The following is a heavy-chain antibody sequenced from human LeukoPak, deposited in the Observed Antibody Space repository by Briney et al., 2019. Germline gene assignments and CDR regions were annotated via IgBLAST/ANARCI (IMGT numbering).Heavy chain of an antibody. Sequence: SETLSLTCAVSGASISGSGYYLGWIRQPPGKGLEWIGNIYYTGSTYYNASLQSRVTISIDTSKNQFSLKLSSVTAADTAVYYCSVGFSRLGGYSYGFTRKIPYYFDYWGQGTLVTVSS. CDR3: SVGFSRLGGYSYGFTRKIPYYFDY. CDR1: GASISGSGYY. J-gene: IGHJ4*02. D-gene: IGHD5-18*01. CDR2: IYYTGST. V-gene: IGHV4-39*01.